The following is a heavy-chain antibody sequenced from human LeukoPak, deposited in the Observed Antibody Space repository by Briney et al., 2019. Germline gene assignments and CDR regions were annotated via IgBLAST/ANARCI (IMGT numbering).Heavy chain of an antibody. CDR3: ARVPTRWGGSYFLGY. V-gene: IGHV1-46*01. J-gene: IGHJ4*02. D-gene: IGHD1-26*01. CDR2: INPSGGST. Sequence: GASVKVSCKASGYTFTSYYMHWVRQAPGQGLEWMGIINPSGGSTSYAQKFQGRVTMTRDTSTSTVYMELSSLRSEDTAVYYCARVPTRWGGSYFLGYWGQGTLVTVSS. CDR1: GYTFTSYY.